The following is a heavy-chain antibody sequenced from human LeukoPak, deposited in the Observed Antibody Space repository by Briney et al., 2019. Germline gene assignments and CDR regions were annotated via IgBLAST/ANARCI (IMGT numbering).Heavy chain of an antibody. D-gene: IGHD2-21*02. CDR1: GFTFSSHS. CDR2: ITSSSSYI. Sequence: GGSLRLSCAASGFTFSSHSMNWVRQAPGKGLEWVSSITSSSSYIFYADSVEGRFTISRDNAKNSLYLQMNSLRAEDTAVYYCARDLVVVTGIPGYYYGMDVWGQGTTVTVSS. CDR3: ARDLVVVTGIPGYYYGMDV. V-gene: IGHV3-21*01. J-gene: IGHJ6*02.